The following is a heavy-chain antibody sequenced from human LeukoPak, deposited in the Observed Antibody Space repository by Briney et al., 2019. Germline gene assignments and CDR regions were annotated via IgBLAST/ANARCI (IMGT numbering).Heavy chain of an antibody. Sequence: GGSLRLSCAASGFTFSSYWMHWVRQAPGKGLVWVSRINTDGSSTSYADSVKGRFTISRDNSKNTLYLQMNSLRAEDTAVYYCARGGDIVVVVARDGGAFDIWGQGTMVTVSS. D-gene: IGHD2-15*01. CDR3: ARGGDIVVVVARDGGAFDI. CDR2: INTDGSST. V-gene: IGHV3-74*01. CDR1: GFTFSSYW. J-gene: IGHJ3*02.